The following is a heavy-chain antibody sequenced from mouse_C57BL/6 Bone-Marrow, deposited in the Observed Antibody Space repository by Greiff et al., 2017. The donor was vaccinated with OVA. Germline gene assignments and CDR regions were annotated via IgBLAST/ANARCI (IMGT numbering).Heavy chain of an antibody. Sequence: QVQLQQPGAELVKPGTSVKLSCKASGYTFTSYWMQWVQQRPGQGLEWIGEIDPSDSYTNYNQKFKGKATLTVDTSSSTAYMQLSSLTSEDSAVYYCATSDFDYWGQGTTRTVSS. J-gene: IGHJ2*01. CDR2: IDPSDSYT. CDR1: GYTFTSYW. CDR3: ATSDFDY. V-gene: IGHV1-50*01.